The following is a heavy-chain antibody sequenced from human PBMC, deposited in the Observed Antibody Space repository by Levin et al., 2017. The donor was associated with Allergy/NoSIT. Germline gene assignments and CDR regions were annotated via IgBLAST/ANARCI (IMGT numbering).Heavy chain of an antibody. J-gene: IGHJ6*02. V-gene: IGHV4-31*03. CDR3: AREPPDVGRGRIAAAGTENYYYGMDV. CDR1: GGSISSGGYY. CDR2: IYYSGST. Sequence: LRLSCTVSGGSISSGGYYWSWIRQHPGQGLEWIGYIYYSGSTYYNPSLKSRVTISVDTSKNQFSLKLSSVTAADTAVYYCAREPPDVGRGRIAAAGTENYYYGMDVWGQGTTVTVSS. D-gene: IGHD6-13*01.